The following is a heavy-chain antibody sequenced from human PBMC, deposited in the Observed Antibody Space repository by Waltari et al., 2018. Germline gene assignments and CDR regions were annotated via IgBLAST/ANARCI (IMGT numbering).Heavy chain of an antibody. Sequence: QVQLVESGGGVVQPGRSLRLSCAASGFTFSSYGMHWVRQAPGQGVGWVGVISYEGSNKYYADSVKGRFTISRDKSKNTLYLQMNSLRAEDTAVYYCAKGMVVADYWGQGTLVTVSS. CDR1: GFTFSSYG. CDR2: ISYEGSNK. D-gene: IGHD2-15*01. J-gene: IGHJ4*02. CDR3: AKGMVVADY. V-gene: IGHV3-30*18.